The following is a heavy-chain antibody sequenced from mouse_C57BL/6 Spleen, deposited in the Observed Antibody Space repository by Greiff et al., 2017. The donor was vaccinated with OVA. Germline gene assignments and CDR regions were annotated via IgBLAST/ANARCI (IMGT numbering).Heavy chain of an antibody. V-gene: IGHV1-82*01. CDR3: ARWLLGAMDY. CDR1: GYAFSSSW. Sequence: QLKESGPELVKPGASVKISCKASGYAFSSSWMNWVKQRPGKGLEWIGRIYPGDGDTNYNGKFKGKATLTADKSSSTAYMQLSSLTSEDSAVYFCARWLLGAMDYWGQGTSVTVSS. D-gene: IGHD2-3*01. J-gene: IGHJ4*01. CDR2: IYPGDGDT.